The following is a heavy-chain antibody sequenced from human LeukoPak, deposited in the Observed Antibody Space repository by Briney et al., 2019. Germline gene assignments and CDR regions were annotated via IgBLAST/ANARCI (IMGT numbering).Heavy chain of an antibody. V-gene: IGHV3-74*01. D-gene: IGHD4-23*01. CDR3: AKVPHYGGNSPYFDS. J-gene: IGHJ4*02. CDR1: GFTFSSYW. CDR2: INSDGSST. Sequence: PGGSLRLSCAASGFTFSSYWMHWVRQAPGKGLVWVSRINSDGSSTSYADSVKGRFTISRDNSKGTLYLQMNSLRAEDTAVYYCAKVPHYGGNSPYFDSWGQGTLVTVSS.